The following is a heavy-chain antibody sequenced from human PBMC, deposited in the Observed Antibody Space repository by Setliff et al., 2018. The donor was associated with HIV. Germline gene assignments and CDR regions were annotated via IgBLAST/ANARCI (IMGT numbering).Heavy chain of an antibody. J-gene: IGHJ4*02. D-gene: IGHD7-27*01. CDR2: ISYDGNNK. CDR1: GFTFSNYG. Sequence: PGGSLRLSCAASGFTFSNYGMHWVRQAPGKGLEWAAIISYDGNNKYYADSVKGRFTISRDNAKNSLYLQMNSLRVEDTALYYCARDLNWGFDYWGQGTLVTVSS. V-gene: IGHV3-30*12. CDR3: ARDLNWGFDY.